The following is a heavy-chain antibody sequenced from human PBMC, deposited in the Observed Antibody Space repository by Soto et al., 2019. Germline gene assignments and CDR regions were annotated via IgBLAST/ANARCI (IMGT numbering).Heavy chain of an antibody. V-gene: IGHV1-69*08. CDR2: IIPILGIA. CDR1: GGTFSSYT. J-gene: IGHJ4*02. D-gene: IGHD1-20*01. Sequence: QVQLVQSGAEVKKPGSSVKVSCKASGGTFSSYTISWVRQAPGQGLEWMGRIIPILGIANYAQKFQGRVTITAEKSTSTAYMELSSLRSEDTAVYYCARDLRITGTTGFDYWGQGTLVTVSS. CDR3: ARDLRITGTTGFDY.